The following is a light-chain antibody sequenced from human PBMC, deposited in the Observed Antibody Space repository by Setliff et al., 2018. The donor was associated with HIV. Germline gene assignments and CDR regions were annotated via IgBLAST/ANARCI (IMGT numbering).Light chain of an antibody. CDR1: NIGSKN. CDR3: QVWDSSTVV. Sequence: SSELSQPLSVSVALGQTARITCGGNNIGSKNVHWYQQKPGQAPVLVIYRDSNRPSGIPERFSGSNSGNTATLTINRAQAGDEADYYCQVWDSSTVVFGGGTKVTVL. CDR2: RDS. V-gene: IGLV3-9*01. J-gene: IGLJ2*01.